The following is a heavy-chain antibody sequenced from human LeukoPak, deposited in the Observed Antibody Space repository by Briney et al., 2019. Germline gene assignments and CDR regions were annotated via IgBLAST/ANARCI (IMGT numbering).Heavy chain of an antibody. D-gene: IGHD6-13*01. CDR3: ARELGVIAAPRKTFDY. CDR2: INPGDGGT. J-gene: IGHJ4*02. CDR1: GYTFTNYY. V-gene: IGHV1-46*01. Sequence: ASVKVSCKASGYTFTNYYIHWVRQAPGQGLEWLGAINPGDGGTNYAQSFQGRVIMTRDTSTSTLYMELSSLRSEDTAVFYCARELGVIAAPRKTFDYWGRGTLVTVSS.